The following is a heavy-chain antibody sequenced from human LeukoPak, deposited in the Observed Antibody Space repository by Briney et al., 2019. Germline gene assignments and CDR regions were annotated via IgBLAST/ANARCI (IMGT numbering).Heavy chain of an antibody. D-gene: IGHD1-26*01. J-gene: IGHJ4*02. V-gene: IGHV5-51*01. Sequence: GESLKISCKGSGCSLTSYWIGWVRQMPGKGLEWMGIIYPGDSDTRYSPSFQGQVTISADKSISTAYLQWSSLKASDTAMFYCARHPAIGSSGSYYFDYWGQGTLVTVSS. CDR2: IYPGDSDT. CDR3: ARHPAIGSSGSYYFDY. CDR1: GCSLTSYW.